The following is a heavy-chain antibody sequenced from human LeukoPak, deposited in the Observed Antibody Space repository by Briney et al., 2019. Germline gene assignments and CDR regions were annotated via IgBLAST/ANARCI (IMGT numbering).Heavy chain of an antibody. Sequence: GSLRLSCAASGFTFSSYGMHWVRQAPGKGLEWVADISYDGSNKYYAGSVKGRFTISRDNSKNTLYLQMNSLRAEDTAVYYCANRLNIAAAGTSIFDYWGQGTLVTVSS. V-gene: IGHV3-30*18. CDR1: GFTFSSYG. CDR2: ISYDGSNK. CDR3: ANRLNIAAAGTSIFDY. D-gene: IGHD6-13*01. J-gene: IGHJ4*02.